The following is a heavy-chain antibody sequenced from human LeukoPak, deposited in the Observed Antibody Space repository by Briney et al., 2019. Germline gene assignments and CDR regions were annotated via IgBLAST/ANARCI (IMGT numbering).Heavy chain of an antibody. V-gene: IGHV3-53*01. CDR3: ARGADITIFGVVVFDY. Sequence: GSLRLSCAASGFTVSNNYMSWVRQAPGKGLEWVSLIYTSGSTYYADSVKGRFTISRDSSKNTLYLQMNILRAEDTAVYYCARGADITIFGVVVFDYWGQGILVTVSS. J-gene: IGHJ4*02. D-gene: IGHD3-3*01. CDR2: IYTSGST. CDR1: GFTVSNNY.